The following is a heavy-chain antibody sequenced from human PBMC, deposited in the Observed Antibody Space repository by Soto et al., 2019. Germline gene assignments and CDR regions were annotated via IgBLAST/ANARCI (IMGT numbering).Heavy chain of an antibody. D-gene: IGHD3-3*01. Sequence: ASVKVSCKASGGTFSSYAISWVRQAPGQGLEWMGGIIPIFGTANYAQKFQGRVTITADESTSTAYMELSSLRSEDTAVYYCARDRDGGFLEWFYWGQGTLVTVSS. CDR3: ARDRDGGFLEWFY. CDR1: GGTFSSYA. CDR2: IIPIFGTA. V-gene: IGHV1-69*13. J-gene: IGHJ4*02.